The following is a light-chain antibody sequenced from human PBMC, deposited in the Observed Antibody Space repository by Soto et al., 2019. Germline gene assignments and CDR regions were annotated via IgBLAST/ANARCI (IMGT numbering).Light chain of an antibody. CDR1: QSLRHSNGITY. CDR2: FVS. V-gene: IGKV2-28*01. Sequence: DLVLTQSPLSLPVTPGEPASISCRSSQSLRHSNGITYLDWYLQKPGQSPQLLIYFVSTRASGVPAMCGSSGLDIACTVNSSNVTAWDLGAYYWLQTMPSPFTSGGGTKV. CDR3: LQTMPSPFT. J-gene: IGKJ4*01.